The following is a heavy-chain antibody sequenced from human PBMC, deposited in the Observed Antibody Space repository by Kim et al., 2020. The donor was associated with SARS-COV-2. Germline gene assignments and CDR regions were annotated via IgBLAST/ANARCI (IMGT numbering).Heavy chain of an antibody. CDR2: IYPGGTA. D-gene: IGHD2-8*02. CDR3: ATGVVGYCTD. V-gene: IGHV3-53*01. J-gene: IGHJ4*02. Sequence: GGSLRLSCAASGFSVSSNYMAWVRQSPGKGLEWISHIYPGGTAFYADSVRGRFTVSRDNSKNNLYRQLNSMIVEDTAVSFCATGVVGYCTDWAQGDLVTV. CDR1: GFSVSSNY.